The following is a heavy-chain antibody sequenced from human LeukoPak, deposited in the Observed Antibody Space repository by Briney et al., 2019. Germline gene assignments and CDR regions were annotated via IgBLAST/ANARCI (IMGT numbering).Heavy chain of an antibody. Sequence: PGGSLRLSCAASGFTFSSYGMHWVRQAPGKELEWVAVIWYDGSDKYYADSVKGRFTISRDNSKNTLYLQMNSLRAEDTAVYYCARGEILRAEGLPYYMDVWGKGTTVTVSS. V-gene: IGHV3-33*01. D-gene: IGHD4-17*01. CDR2: IWYDGSDK. CDR1: GFTFSSYG. CDR3: ARGEILRAEGLPYYMDV. J-gene: IGHJ6*03.